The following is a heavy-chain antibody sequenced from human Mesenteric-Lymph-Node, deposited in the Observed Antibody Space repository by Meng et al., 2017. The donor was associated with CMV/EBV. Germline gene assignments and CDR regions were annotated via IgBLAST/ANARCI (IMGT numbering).Heavy chain of an antibody. CDR1: GGSISSSSYY. V-gene: IGHV4-39*07. Sequence: SETLSLTCTVSGGSISSSSYYWGWIRQPPGKGLEWIGSIYYSGSTYYNPSLKSRVSISIDTSKNQFSLKLSSVTAADTAVYYCARDSGSGYNVDYWGQGTLVTVSS. J-gene: IGHJ4*02. CDR2: IYYSGST. CDR3: ARDSGSGYNVDY. D-gene: IGHD5-12*01.